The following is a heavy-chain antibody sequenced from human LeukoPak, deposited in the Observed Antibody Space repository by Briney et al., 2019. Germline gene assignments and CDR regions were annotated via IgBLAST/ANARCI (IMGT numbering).Heavy chain of an antibody. V-gene: IGHV3-23*01. CDR1: GFTFSSYA. Sequence: PGGSLRLSCATSGFTFSSYAMSWVRQAPGKGLEWVSGIGASGGSTYYADSVKGRFTLSIDNAKNSLYLQMDSLRDDDTAMYYCARGLFRIAAAGTVDYWGQGTLVTVSS. CDR2: IGASGGST. CDR3: ARGLFRIAAAGTVDY. D-gene: IGHD6-13*01. J-gene: IGHJ4*02.